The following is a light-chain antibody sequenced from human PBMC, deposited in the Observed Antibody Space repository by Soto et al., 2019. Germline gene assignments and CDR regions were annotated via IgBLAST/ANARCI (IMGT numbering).Light chain of an antibody. Sequence: QSVLTQPPSVSGAPGQRVTISCTGSSSNIGATYNVHWYQQLPGTAPRLLIFDNTNRPSGVPDRFSGSKSGTSASLAITGLQVEDEADYYCSSFAVSPVVFGGGTKLTVL. J-gene: IGLJ2*01. V-gene: IGLV1-40*01. CDR3: SSFAVSPVV. CDR1: SSNIGATYN. CDR2: DNT.